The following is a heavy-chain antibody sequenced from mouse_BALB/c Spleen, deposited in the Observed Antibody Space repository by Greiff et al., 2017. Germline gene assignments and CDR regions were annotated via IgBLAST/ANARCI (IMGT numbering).Heavy chain of an antibody. Sequence: EVQLQESGPGLVKPSQSLSLSCTASGYTFTSDYVWYWLRQFPGNQLGWIGYISYSGSTSYNPSLKSRISITRDTSKNQFFLQMNSVTTEDTATYYSTRYNYYGGSYFDYWGQGTTVTVSS. CDR2: ISYSGST. CDR3: TRYNYYGGSYFDY. CDR1: GYTFTSDYV. J-gene: IGHJ2*01. V-gene: IGHV3-2*02. D-gene: IGHD1-1*01.